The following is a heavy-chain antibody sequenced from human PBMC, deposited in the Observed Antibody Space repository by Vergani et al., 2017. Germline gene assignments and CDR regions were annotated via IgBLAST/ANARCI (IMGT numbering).Heavy chain of an antibody. V-gene: IGHV3-9*01. J-gene: IGHJ3*02. Sequence: EVQLVESGGGLVQPGRSLRLSCAASGFTFDDYAMHWVRQAPGKGLEWVSGISWNSGSIGYADSVKGRFTISRDNDKNSLYLQMNSLRAEDTALYYCAKDLIPAAIYALGAFDIWGQGTMVTVSS. CDR3: AKDLIPAAIYALGAFDI. CDR2: ISWNSGSI. CDR1: GFTFDDYA. D-gene: IGHD2-2*02.